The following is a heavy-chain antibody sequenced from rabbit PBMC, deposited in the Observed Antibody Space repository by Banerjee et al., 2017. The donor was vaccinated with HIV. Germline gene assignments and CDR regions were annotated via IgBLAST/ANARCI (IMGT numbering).Heavy chain of an antibody. J-gene: IGHJ4*01. CDR3: ARDGGYADYGYALNL. Sequence: QQQLEESGGGLVKPEGSLTLTCPASGFSFSGSYWIYWVRQAPGKGLEWIACIDAGSSGRTAYANWAKGRFTISKTSSTTVTLQMTSLTAADTATYFCARDGGYADYGYALNLWGQGTLVTVS. CDR2: IDAGSSGRT. V-gene: IGHV1S45*01. CDR1: GFSFSGSYW. D-gene: IGHD6-1*01.